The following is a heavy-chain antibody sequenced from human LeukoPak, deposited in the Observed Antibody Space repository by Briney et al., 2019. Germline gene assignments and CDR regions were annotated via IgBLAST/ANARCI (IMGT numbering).Heavy chain of an antibody. D-gene: IGHD6-13*01. V-gene: IGHV4-59*08. Sequence: SETLSLTCTVSGGSISSYYWSWIRQPPGKGLEWIGYIYYSGSTNYNPSLKSRVTISVDTSKNQFSLKLSSVTAADTAVYYCARLRTSSSWHARGWFDPWGQGTLVTVSS. CDR1: GGSISSYY. CDR2: IYYSGST. CDR3: ARLRTSSSWHARGWFDP. J-gene: IGHJ5*02.